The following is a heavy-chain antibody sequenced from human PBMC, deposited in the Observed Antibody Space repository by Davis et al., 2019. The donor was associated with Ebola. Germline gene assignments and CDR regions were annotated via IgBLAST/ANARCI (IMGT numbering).Heavy chain of an antibody. D-gene: IGHD3-22*01. V-gene: IGHV3-21*04. Sequence: PGGSLRLSCAASGFTFSSYSMNWVRQAPGKGLEWVSSISSSSSYIYYADSVKGRFTISRDNSKNTLYLQMNSLRAEDTAVYYCAKVSFHYYDSSGYYSGYFDYWGQGTLVTVSS. CDR2: ISSSSSYI. CDR1: GFTFSSYS. J-gene: IGHJ4*02. CDR3: AKVSFHYYDSSGYYSGYFDY.